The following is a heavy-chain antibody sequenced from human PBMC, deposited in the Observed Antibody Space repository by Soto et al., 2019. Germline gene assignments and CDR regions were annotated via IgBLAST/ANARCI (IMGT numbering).Heavy chain of an antibody. D-gene: IGHD2-15*01. Sequence: GGSLRLSCAASGFTFSDAWMSWVRQAPGKGLDWVGHIKSKSDGGTTEYAAPVRGRFTISRDDSKNTLYLQMNSLKTEDTAVYYCTTDLWRIAVVVGSTGYFNPWGQGTPVTVSS. J-gene: IGHJ5*02. CDR2: IKSKSDGGTT. CDR1: GFTFSDAW. CDR3: TTDLWRIAVVVGSTGYFNP. V-gene: IGHV3-15*01.